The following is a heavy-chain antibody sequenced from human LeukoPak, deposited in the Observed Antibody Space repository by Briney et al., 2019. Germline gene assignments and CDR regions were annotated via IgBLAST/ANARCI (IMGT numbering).Heavy chain of an antibody. CDR3: AKDRGEVPTAIAY. CDR2: ISGGGGST. Sequence: GGSLRLSCAASGFTVGNNHMNWVRQAPGKGLEWVSAISGGGGSTYYADSVKGRFTISRDNSKNTLYLQMDSLRAEDTAVYYCAKDRGEVPTAIAYWGQGTLVTVSS. D-gene: IGHD2-2*01. CDR1: GFTVGNNH. V-gene: IGHV3-23*01. J-gene: IGHJ4*02.